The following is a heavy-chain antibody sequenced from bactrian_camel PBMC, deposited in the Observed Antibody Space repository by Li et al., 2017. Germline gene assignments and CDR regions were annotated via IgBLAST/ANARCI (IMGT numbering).Heavy chain of an antibody. J-gene: IGHJ2*01. CDR2: ISTPGTP. CDR3: VAARYCNEESGTLSLLRYLDI. CDR1: GITARNYC. V-gene: IGHV3S53*01. Sequence: QLVESGGDSVEVGGSLRLSCAYSGITARNYCMGWFRQAPGKEREGVAFISTPGTPTYADSVKGRFTISKDNVKNVLYLEMDQLKPEDTATYYCVAARYCNEESGTLSLLRYLDIQGHGTLVTVSP. D-gene: IGHD7*01.